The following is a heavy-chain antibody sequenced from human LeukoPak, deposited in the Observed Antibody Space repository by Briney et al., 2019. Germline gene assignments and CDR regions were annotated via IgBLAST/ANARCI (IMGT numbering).Heavy chain of an antibody. CDR3: ARDGMIVVVPYYFDY. J-gene: IGHJ4*02. CDR2: ISSSSSYI. V-gene: IGHV3-21*01. CDR1: GFPFSSYS. D-gene: IGHD3-22*01. Sequence: GGSLRLPCAPSGFPFSSYSMIWLPQAPGKGVVWVSSISSSSSYIYYADSVKGRFTISRDNAKNSLYLQMNSLRAEDTAVYYCARDGMIVVVPYYFDYWGQGTLVTVSS.